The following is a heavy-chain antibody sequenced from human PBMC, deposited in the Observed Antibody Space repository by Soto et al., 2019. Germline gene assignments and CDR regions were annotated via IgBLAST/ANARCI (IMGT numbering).Heavy chain of an antibody. V-gene: IGHV3-72*01. J-gene: IGHJ4*02. CDR2: TRNKANSYTT. CDR3: ARDTGGSYDF. CDR1: GFTFSDYY. Sequence: EVQLVESGGGLVQPGGSLRLSCAASGFTFSDYYMDWVRQLPGKGLEWVGRTRNKANSYTTEYAPSVKGRFTISRHDSEDSMFLQLNSLKTEDTAVYYYARDTGGSYDFWGQGALVTVSS. D-gene: IGHD1-26*01.